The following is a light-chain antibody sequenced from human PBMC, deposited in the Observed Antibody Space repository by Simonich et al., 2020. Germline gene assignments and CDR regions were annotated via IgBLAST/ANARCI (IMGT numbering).Light chain of an antibody. CDR2: DVS. V-gene: IGLV2-14*01. CDR1: SSDVGGYNY. J-gene: IGLJ3*02. Sequence: QSALTQPASVSGSPGQSITLSCPGPSSDVGGYNYVSWYQQHPGKAPKTMIYDVSKLPSGVSNRFSGSKSGNTAALTISGLQAEDEADYYCSSYTSSSFWVFGGGTKLTVL. CDR3: SSYTSSSFWV.